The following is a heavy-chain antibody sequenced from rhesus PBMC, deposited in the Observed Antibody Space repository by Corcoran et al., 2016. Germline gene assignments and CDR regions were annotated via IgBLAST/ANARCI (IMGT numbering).Heavy chain of an antibody. CDR1: GGSISDDYY. V-gene: IGHV4-106*01. D-gene: IGHD5-24*01. Sequence: QVQLQESGPGLVKPSETLSLTCAVSGGSISDDYYWSWIRQPPGKGLEWIGDIYGSGGGSNYNPSLRNRVTISIDTSKNQFSLTLTSVTAAATAVYYCASEREIQWVQFPDFCGQGVLVTVSS. CDR2: IYGSGGGS. CDR3: ASEREIQWVQFPDF. J-gene: IGHJ4*01.